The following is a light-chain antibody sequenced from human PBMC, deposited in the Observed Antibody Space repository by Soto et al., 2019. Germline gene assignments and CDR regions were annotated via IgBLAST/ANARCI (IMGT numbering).Light chain of an antibody. CDR3: QQYYSIPPVT. V-gene: IGKV4-1*01. J-gene: IGKJ4*01. CDR2: LAS. Sequence: LGMTQSPDSLAVSLGERATINCKYVQRVCHPSTSHDYLSWYQQNPGQPPKLLIYLASTRESGVPDRFSGSGSGTDVALISSSLQAEEGAVYYCQQYYSIPPVTFGGGTKVEIK. CDR1: QRVCHPSTSHDY.